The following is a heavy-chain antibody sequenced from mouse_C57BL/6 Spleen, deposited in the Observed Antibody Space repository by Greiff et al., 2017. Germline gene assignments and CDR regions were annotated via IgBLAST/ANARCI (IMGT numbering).Heavy chain of an antibody. V-gene: IGHV3-6*01. CDR2: ISYDGSN. CDR1: GYSITSGYY. Sequence: DVQLQQSGPGLVKPSPSLSLTCSVTGYSITSGYYWYWIRQFPGNKLEWMGYISYDGSNNYNPTLKNRNSITRDTSTNQFFLKLNSVTTEDTATYYCARDYYGRSSSWFADWGQGTLVTVSA. D-gene: IGHD1-1*01. CDR3: ARDYYGRSSSWFAD. J-gene: IGHJ3*01.